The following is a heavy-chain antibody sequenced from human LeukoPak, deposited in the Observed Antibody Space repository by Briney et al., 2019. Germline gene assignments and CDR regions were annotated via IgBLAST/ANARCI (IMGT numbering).Heavy chain of an antibody. CDR1: GYTLTELS. D-gene: IGHD3-10*01. Sequence: DSVKVSCKVSGYTLTELSMHWVRQAPGKGLELMGGFDPEDGETIYAQKFQGRVTMTEDTSTDTAYMELSSLRSEDTAVYYCATNAELWFGELTHPFDYWGQGTQVTVSS. V-gene: IGHV1-24*01. J-gene: IGHJ4*02. CDR2: FDPEDGET. CDR3: ATNAELWFGELTHPFDY.